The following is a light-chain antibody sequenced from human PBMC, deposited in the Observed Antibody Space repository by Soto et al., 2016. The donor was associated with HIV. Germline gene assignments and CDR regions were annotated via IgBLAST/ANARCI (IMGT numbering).Light chain of an antibody. CDR1: QSLVHSDGNTY. Sequence: EIVMTQTPLSSPVTVGQPASISCRSSQSLVHSDGNTYLTWLHQRPGQPPRVLIYKVSTRFSGVPDRFSGSGAETDFTLKISRVEAEDVGVYYCTQATQFPYTFGQGTNPEIK. CDR2: KVS. CDR3: TQATQFPYT. V-gene: IGKV2-24*01. J-gene: IGKJ2*01.